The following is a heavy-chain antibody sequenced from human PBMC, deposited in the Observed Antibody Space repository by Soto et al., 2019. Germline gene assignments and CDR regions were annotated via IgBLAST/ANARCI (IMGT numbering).Heavy chain of an antibody. D-gene: IGHD3-3*01. CDR3: AKDRSDFWVDY. Sequence: GGSLRLSCAASGFTFSSYGMHWVRQAPGKGLEWVAVISYDGSNKYYADSVKGRFTISRDNSKNTLYLQMNSLRAEDTAVYYCAKDRSDFWVDYWGQGTLVTVSS. CDR1: GFTFSSYG. J-gene: IGHJ4*02. CDR2: ISYDGSNK. V-gene: IGHV3-30*18.